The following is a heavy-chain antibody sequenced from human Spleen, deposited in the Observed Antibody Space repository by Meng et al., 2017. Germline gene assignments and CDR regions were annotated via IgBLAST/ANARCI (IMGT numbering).Heavy chain of an antibody. CDR2: INHSGST. D-gene: IGHD4-11*01. CDR1: GGSFRCYY. V-gene: IGHV4-34*01. J-gene: IGHJ4*02. CDR3: ARGPTTMAHDFDY. Sequence: VAPTQGGHGLLKPSETLSRTWVVSGGSFRCYYWSWIRQPPGKGLGWIGEINHSGSTNYNPSLESRATISVDTSQNNLSLKLSSVTAADSAVYYCARGPTTMAHDFDYWGQGTLVTVSS.